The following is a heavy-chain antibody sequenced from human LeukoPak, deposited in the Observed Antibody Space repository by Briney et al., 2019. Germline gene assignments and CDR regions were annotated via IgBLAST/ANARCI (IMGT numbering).Heavy chain of an antibody. Sequence: SETLSLTCTISGGSISSYYWSWIRQPPGKGLEWIGYIYYSGSTNYNPSLKSRVTISVDTSKNQFSLKLSSVTAADTAVYYCARGGLWFGYAFGIWGQGTMVTVSS. CDR1: GGSISSYY. CDR2: IYYSGST. V-gene: IGHV4-59*01. CDR3: ARGGLWFGYAFGI. D-gene: IGHD3-10*01. J-gene: IGHJ3*02.